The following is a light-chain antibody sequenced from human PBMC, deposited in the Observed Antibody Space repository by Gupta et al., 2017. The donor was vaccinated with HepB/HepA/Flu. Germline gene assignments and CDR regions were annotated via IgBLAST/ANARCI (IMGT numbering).Light chain of an antibody. J-gene: IGKJ1*01. CDR3: QQYGSSPPWT. CDR2: GAS. V-gene: IGKV3-20*01. CDR1: QSVSSSY. Sequence: EIVLTQSPGTLSLSPGARATLSCRASQSVSSSYLAWYQQKPGQAPRLLIYGASSRATGLPDRFSGSGAGTDFTLTISRLEPEDFAVYYCQQYGSSPPWTFGQGTKVEIK.